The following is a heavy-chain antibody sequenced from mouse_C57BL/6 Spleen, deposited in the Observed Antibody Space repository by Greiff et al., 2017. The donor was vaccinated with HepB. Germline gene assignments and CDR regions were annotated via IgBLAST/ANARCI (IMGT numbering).Heavy chain of an antibody. Sequence: EVQVVESGGGLVQPKGSLKLSCAASGFSFNTYAMNWVRQAPGKGLEWVARIRSKSNNYATYYADSVKDRFTISRDDSESMLFLQMNNLKTEDTAMYYCVRHASGFAYWGQGTLVTVSS. J-gene: IGHJ3*01. V-gene: IGHV10-1*01. CDR1: GFSFNTYA. CDR2: IRSKSNNYAT. CDR3: VRHASGFAY.